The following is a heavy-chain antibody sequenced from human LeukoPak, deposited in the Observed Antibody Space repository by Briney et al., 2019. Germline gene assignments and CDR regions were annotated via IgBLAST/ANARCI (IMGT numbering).Heavy chain of an antibody. CDR2: ISGSAEST. J-gene: IGHJ4*02. Sequence: GGSLRLSCAASGSTFSNYAMGWVRQAPGKGLEWVSGISGSAESTYYADSVKGRFTISRDNSKNTLYLHMNSLRAEDTAVYFCAKDLDSSGYYLYFDDWRQGTQVTVSS. D-gene: IGHD3-22*01. CDR1: GSTFSNYA. CDR3: AKDLDSSGYYLYFDD. V-gene: IGHV3-23*01.